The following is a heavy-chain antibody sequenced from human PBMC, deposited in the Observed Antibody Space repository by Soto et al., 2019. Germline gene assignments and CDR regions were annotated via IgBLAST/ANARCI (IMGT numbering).Heavy chain of an antibody. CDR3: EKNGELASNLPWVAL. J-gene: IGHJ5*02. CDR2: IYYTGST. Sequence: SETLSLTCSVSGGSISSYYWSWIRQPPGKGLEWIGYIYYTGSTNYNPSLKSRVTISVDTSKNQFSLNLSSLTAADTAGYYCEKNGELASNLPWVALWGQGPLVTVSS. V-gene: IGHV4-59*01. D-gene: IGHD2-8*01. CDR1: GGSISSYY.